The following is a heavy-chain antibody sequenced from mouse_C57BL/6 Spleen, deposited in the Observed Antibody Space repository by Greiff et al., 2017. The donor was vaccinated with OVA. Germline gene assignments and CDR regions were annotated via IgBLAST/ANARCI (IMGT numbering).Heavy chain of an antibody. CDR2: IYPGSGST. J-gene: IGHJ2*01. CDR1: GYTFTSYW. CDR3: ARRGITTGY. D-gene: IGHD1-1*01. V-gene: IGHV1-55*01. Sequence: QVQLQQPGAELVKPGASVKMSCKASGYTFTSYWITWVKQRPGQGLEWIGDIYPGSGSTNYNEKLKSKATLTVDTSYSTAYMQLSSLTSEDSAVYYCARRGITTGYWGQGTTLTVSS.